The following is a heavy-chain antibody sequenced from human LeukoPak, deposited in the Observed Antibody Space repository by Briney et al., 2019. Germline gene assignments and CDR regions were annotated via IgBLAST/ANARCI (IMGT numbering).Heavy chain of an antibody. CDR3: AKDLFSLATVTMGAFDC. Sequence: PGGSLRLSCAASGYTFDVYTMHWVRQAPGKGLECVSLISWDGGSTYYADSVKGRFTISRDNSKNSLYRQMNSLITEDTRLYYCAKDLFSLATVTMGAFDCWGKGTLVTVSS. V-gene: IGHV3-43*01. J-gene: IGHJ4*02. CDR1: GYTFDVYT. D-gene: IGHD4-11*01. CDR2: ISWDGGST.